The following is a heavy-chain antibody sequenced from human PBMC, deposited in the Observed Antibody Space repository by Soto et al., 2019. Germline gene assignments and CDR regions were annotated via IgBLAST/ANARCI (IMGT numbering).Heavy chain of an antibody. J-gene: IGHJ4*02. D-gene: IGHD6-13*01. CDR1: GGSVSGYF. CDR3: ARDGAATGSVYLDY. CDR2: ISYSGST. Sequence: SETLSLTCPVSGGSVSGYFWTWIRQPPGKGLEWIGYISYSGSTNYNSSLKSRVTMSIDTSKNQFSLRLTSVSAADTAVYYCARDGAATGSVYLDYWGQGTLVTVSS. V-gene: IGHV4-59*02.